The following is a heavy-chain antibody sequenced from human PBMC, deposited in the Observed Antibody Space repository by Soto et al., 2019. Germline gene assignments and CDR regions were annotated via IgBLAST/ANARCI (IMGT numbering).Heavy chain of an antibody. CDR3: ARRWITIFGVVDYYYFCMDV. CDR2: IYYSGSP. CDR1: GGSISSSSYY. J-gene: IGHJ6*02. D-gene: IGHD3-3*01. Sequence: SETLSLTCTVSGGSISSSSYYWGWIRQPPGKGMEWIGSIYYSGSPYYNPSLKNRVPISVDTSKNQCSRKQSAVTAADTAVYYCARRWITIFGVVDYYYFCMDVWGQGTTVTVSS. V-gene: IGHV4-39*01.